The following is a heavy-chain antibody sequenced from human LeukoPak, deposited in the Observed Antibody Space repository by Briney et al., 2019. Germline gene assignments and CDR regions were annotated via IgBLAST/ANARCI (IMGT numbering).Heavy chain of an antibody. CDR1: GFTFTSSA. CDR2: IVVGSGNT. Sequence: SVKVSCKASGFTFTSSAMQWVRQARGQRLEWIGWIVVGSGNTNYAQKFQERVTITRDMSTSTAYIELSSLRSEDTAVYYCAGSSSSWSFDYWGQGTLVTVSS. CDR3: AGSSSSWSFDY. V-gene: IGHV1-58*02. D-gene: IGHD6-13*01. J-gene: IGHJ4*02.